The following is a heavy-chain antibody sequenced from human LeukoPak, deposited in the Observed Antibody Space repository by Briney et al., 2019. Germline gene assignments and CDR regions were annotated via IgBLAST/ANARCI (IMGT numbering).Heavy chain of an antibody. D-gene: IGHD2-15*01. CDR3: ARGPLVCSGGSCYNWFDP. CDR1: GGSISSGSYY. J-gene: IGHJ5*02. Sequence: SETLSLTCTVSGGSISSGSYYWSWIRQPAGKGLEWIRRIYTSGSTNYNPSLKSRVTISVDTSKNQFSLKLSSVTAADTAVYYCARGPLVCSGGSCYNWFDPWGQGTLVTVSS. V-gene: IGHV4-61*02. CDR2: IYTSGST.